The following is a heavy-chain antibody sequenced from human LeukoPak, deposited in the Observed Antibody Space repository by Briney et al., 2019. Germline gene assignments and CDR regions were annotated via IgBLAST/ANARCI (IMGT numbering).Heavy chain of an antibody. CDR1: GFTSTNYA. CDR2: LIGSSGST. Sequence: GGSLRLSCAASGFTSTNYAMNWVRQAAGKGLEWVSILIGSSGSTDYADYVKGRFTISRDTSKNTMFLQMNSLRAEDTAIYYCAKGAYDYIEMGYFDSWGQGTLVTVSS. J-gene: IGHJ4*02. V-gene: IGHV3-23*01. CDR3: AKGAYDYIEMGYFDS. D-gene: IGHD5-12*01.